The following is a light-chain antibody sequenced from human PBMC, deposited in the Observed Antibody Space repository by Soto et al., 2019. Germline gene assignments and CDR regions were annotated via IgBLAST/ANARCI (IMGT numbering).Light chain of an antibody. V-gene: IGKV1-12*01. Sequence: DIQMTQSPSSVSASIGDRVTITCRASQAISNWLVWYQQKPGKAPKILIFAASTLQIGVPSRFSGSGSGTDFTLTISNLQPEDFATYSCQQANSFPLTFGGGTKVDIK. CDR3: QQANSFPLT. CDR1: QAISNW. CDR2: AAS. J-gene: IGKJ4*01.